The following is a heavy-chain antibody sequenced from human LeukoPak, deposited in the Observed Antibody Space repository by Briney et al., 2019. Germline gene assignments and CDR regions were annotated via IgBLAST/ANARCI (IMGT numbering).Heavy chain of an antibody. D-gene: IGHD5-18*01. Sequence: GGSLRLSCAASGFTFDDYGMSWVRQAPGKGLEWVSGINWNGGSTGYADSVKGRFTISRDNAKNSLYLQMNSLRAEDTALYYCARARDSSYYYYMDVWGKGTTVTVSS. V-gene: IGHV3-20*04. CDR2: INWNGGST. CDR1: GFTFDDYG. CDR3: ARARDSSYYYYMDV. J-gene: IGHJ6*03.